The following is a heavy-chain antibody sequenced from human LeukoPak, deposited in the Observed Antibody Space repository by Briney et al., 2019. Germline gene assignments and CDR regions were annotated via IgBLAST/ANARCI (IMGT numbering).Heavy chain of an antibody. D-gene: IGHD2-2*01. J-gene: IGHJ4*02. CDR3: VKGGPRAQLVDF. Sequence: PGGSLRLSCGASGFTFSSYSMGWVRRAPGKGLEWVSSIGGSGSVTYYTDSVRGRFTLSRDNSENTVYLQMNSLRAEDTAVYYCVKGGPRAQLVDFWGQGTLVTVSS. V-gene: IGHV3-23*01. CDR1: GFTFSSYS. CDR2: IGGSGSVT.